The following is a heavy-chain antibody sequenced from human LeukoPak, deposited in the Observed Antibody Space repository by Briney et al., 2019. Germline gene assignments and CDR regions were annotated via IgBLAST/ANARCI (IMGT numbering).Heavy chain of an antibody. CDR1: GGSVSSGSYY. Sequence: SETLSLTCTVSGGSVSSGSYYWSWIRQPPGKGLEWIGYIYYSGSTNYNPSLKSRVTISVDTSKNQFSLKLSSVTAADTAVYYCAREGSYYGAFDIWGQGTMVTVSS. CDR3: AREGSYYGAFDI. CDR2: IYYSGST. J-gene: IGHJ3*02. V-gene: IGHV4-61*01. D-gene: IGHD1-26*01.